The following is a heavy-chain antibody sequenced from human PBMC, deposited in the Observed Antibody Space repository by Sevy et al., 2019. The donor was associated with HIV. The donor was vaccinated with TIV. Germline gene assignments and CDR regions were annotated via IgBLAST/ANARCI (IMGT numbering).Heavy chain of an antibody. CDR1: EYTFTGYY. V-gene: IGHV1-2*02. CDR2: INPDTGVT. CDR3: ARRFCGGAKCYEDYYFAMDV. J-gene: IGHJ6*02. Sequence: ASVKVSRKASEYTFTGYYIHWVRQAPGQGLEWMGCINPDTGVTRYIQKLQGRVSMTRDTSISTAYMELRSLSPDDTAEYFCARRFCGGAKCYEDYYFAMDVWGQGTTVTVSS. D-gene: IGHD3-3*01.